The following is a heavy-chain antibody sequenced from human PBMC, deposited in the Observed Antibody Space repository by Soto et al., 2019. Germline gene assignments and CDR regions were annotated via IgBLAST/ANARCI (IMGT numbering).Heavy chain of an antibody. Sequence: QVQLVQSGAEVKKPGSSVKVSCKASGGTFSSYAISWVRQAPGQGLEWMGGIIPMFGTANYAQKFQGRVTITADESTSTAYMELSSLRSEDTAVYYCERDFDAYCSSTSCSTWFDPWGQGTLVTVSS. CDR1: GGTFSSYA. CDR2: IIPMFGTA. V-gene: IGHV1-69*01. CDR3: ERDFDAYCSSTSCSTWFDP. D-gene: IGHD2-2*01. J-gene: IGHJ5*02.